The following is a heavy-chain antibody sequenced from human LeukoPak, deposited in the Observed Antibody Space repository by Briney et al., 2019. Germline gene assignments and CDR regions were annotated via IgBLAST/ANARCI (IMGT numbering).Heavy chain of an antibody. CDR2: IYYSGST. J-gene: IGHJ4*02. V-gene: IGHV4-30-4*08. CDR1: GGSISSGDYY. CDR3: ARGGQQLVLDFDY. D-gene: IGHD6-13*01. Sequence: PSETLSLTCTVYGGSISSGDYYWSWIRQPPGKGLEWIGYIYYSGSTYYNPSLKSRVTISVDTSKNQFSLKLSSVTAADTAVYYCARGGQQLVLDFDYWGQGTLVTVSS.